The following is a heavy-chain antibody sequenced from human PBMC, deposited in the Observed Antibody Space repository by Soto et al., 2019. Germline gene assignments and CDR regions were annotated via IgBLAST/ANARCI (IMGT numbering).Heavy chain of an antibody. J-gene: IGHJ4*02. D-gene: IGHD5-12*01. CDR1: GGSISSYY. V-gene: IGHV4-59*01. CDR2: IYYSGST. CDR3: ARVYEREYYFDY. Sequence: QVQLQESAPGLVKPSETLSLTCTVSGGSISSYYWSWIRQPPGKALEWIGYIYYSGSTNYNPSLKSRVTISVDTSKNQSSLKLSSVTAADTAVYYCARVYEREYYFDYWGQGTLVTVSS.